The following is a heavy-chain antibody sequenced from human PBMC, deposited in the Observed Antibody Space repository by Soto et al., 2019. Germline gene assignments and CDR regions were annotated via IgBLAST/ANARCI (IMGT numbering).Heavy chain of an antibody. CDR3: ARAPEYYDSSGYYLYGMDV. V-gene: IGHV4-30-2*05. CDR2: IYHSGST. CDR1: GGSISSGGYS. D-gene: IGHD3-22*01. J-gene: IGHJ6*02. Sequence: SETLSLTCAVSGGSISSGGYSWSWIRQPPGKGLEWIGYIYHSGSTYYNPSLKSRVTISVDTPKNQFSLKLSSVTAADTAVYYCARAPEYYDSSGYYLYGMDVWGQGTTVTVSS.